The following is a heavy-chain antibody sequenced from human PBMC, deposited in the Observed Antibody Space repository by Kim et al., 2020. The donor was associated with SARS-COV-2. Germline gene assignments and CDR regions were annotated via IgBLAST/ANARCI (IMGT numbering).Heavy chain of an antibody. Sequence: SETLSLTCTVSGGSISSSSYYWGWIRQPPGKGLEWIGSIYYSGSTYYNPSLKSRVTISVDTSKNQFSLKLSSVTAADTAVYYCARDRSVGWELSPHDAFDIWGQGTMVTVSS. V-gene: IGHV4-39*07. D-gene: IGHD1-26*01. J-gene: IGHJ3*02. CDR1: GGSISSSSYY. CDR3: ARDRSVGWELSPHDAFDI. CDR2: IYYSGST.